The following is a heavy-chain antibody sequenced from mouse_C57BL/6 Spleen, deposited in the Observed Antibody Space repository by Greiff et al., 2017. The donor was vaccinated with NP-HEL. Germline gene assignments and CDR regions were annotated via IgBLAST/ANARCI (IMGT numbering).Heavy chain of an antibody. CDR3: ARDDYDDWFAY. D-gene: IGHD2-4*01. J-gene: IGHJ3*01. Sequence: VQLQQSGAELARPGASVKMSCKASGYTFTSYTMHWVKQRPGQGLEWIGYINPSSGYTKYNQKFKDKATLTADKSSSTAYMQLSSLTSEVSAVYYCARDDYDDWFAYWGQGTLVTVSA. V-gene: IGHV1-4*01. CDR1: GYTFTSYT. CDR2: INPSSGYT.